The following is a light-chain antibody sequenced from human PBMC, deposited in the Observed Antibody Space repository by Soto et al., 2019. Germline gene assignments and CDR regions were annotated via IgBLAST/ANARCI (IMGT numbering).Light chain of an antibody. CDR3: SSYAGSNKV. Sequence: QSVLTQPPSASGSPGQSVTISCTGTSSDVGGYNYVSGYQQHPGKAPKLMIYGVSKRPSGVPDRFSGPKSGNTASLTVSGLQAEDEADYYCSSYAGSNKVFGGGTQLTVL. V-gene: IGLV2-8*01. J-gene: IGLJ2*01. CDR1: SSDVGGYNY. CDR2: GVS.